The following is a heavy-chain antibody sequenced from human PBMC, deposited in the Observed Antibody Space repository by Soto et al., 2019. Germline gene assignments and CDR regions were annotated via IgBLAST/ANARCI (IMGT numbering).Heavy chain of an antibody. J-gene: IGHJ4*02. V-gene: IGHV1-2*02. CDR1: GYTFTHFY. CDR2: ISPHNFNT. D-gene: IGHD1-1*01. Sequence: ASVKVSCKASGYTFTHFYITWVRQAPGQGLEWMGAISPHNFNTNYAQKFQGRVTMTRDTSISTAYMELSRLRSDDTAVYYCARDHREPFDYWGQGTLVTVSS. CDR3: ARDHREPFDY.